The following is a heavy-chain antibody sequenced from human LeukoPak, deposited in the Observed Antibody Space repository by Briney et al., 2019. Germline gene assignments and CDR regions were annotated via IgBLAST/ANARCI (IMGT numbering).Heavy chain of an antibody. CDR2: ISGGGGST. D-gene: IGHD3-9*01. CDR1: GLTFSSYG. V-gene: IGHV3-23*01. J-gene: IGHJ4*02. CDR3: AKEKLRYFDWLVGDYFDY. Sequence: GGSLRLSCAASGLTFSSYGMSWVRQAPGKGLEWVSGISGGGGSTYYADSVKGRFTISRDNSKNTLYLQMNSLRAEDTAVYYCAKEKLRYFDWLVGDYFDYWGQGTLVTVSS.